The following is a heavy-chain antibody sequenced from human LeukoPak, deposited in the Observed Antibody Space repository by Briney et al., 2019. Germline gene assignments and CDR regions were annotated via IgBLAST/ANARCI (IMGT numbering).Heavy chain of an antibody. Sequence: GGSLRLSCAASGFTFSDYYMSWIRQAPGKGLEWVSYISSSGSTIYYADSVKGRFTISRDNAKNSLYLQMSSLRAEDTAVYYCAFTARWAPFDYWGQGTLVTVSS. D-gene: IGHD6-13*01. CDR2: ISSSGSTI. J-gene: IGHJ4*02. CDR1: GFTFSDYY. V-gene: IGHV3-11*01. CDR3: AFTARWAPFDY.